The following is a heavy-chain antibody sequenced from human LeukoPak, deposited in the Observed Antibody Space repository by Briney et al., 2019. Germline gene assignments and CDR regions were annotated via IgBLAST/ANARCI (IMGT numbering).Heavy chain of an antibody. CDR3: ARDRSGTVAGMDV. V-gene: IGHV3-11*05. CDR2: ISSSSSYT. CDR1: GFTFSDYY. Sequence: GGSLRLSCAASGFTFSDYYMSWIRQAPGKGLEWVSYISSSSSYTNYADSVKGRFTISRDNAKNSLYLQMNSLRAEDTAVYYCARDRSGTVAGMDVWGQGTTVTVS. D-gene: IGHD4-23*01. J-gene: IGHJ6*02.